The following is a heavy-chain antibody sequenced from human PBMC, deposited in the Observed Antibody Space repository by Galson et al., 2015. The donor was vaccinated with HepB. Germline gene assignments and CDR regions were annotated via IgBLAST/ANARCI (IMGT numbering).Heavy chain of an antibody. D-gene: IGHD3-16*02. CDR2: INPNSGGT. CDR3: ARGVTFGGVIVISWFDP. J-gene: IGHJ5*02. V-gene: IGHV1-2*06. Sequence: SVKVSCKASGYTFTGYHMHWVRQAPGQGLEWMGRINPNSGGTNYAQKFQGRVTMTRDTSISTAYMELSRLRSDDTAVYYCARGVTFGGVIVISWFDPWGQGTLVTASS. CDR1: GYTFTGYH.